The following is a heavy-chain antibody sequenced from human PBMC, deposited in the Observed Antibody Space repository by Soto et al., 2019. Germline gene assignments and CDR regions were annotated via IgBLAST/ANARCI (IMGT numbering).Heavy chain of an antibody. D-gene: IGHD4-17*01. Sequence: EVQLVESGGGLVQPGRSLRLSCAASGFIFDDYAMHWVRQVPGKGLEWVSGISWKSGTMGYAASVRGRFTISRDNAKNSLFLQMNRLRAEDTAFYYCAKGGGTVTTGNWFDSWGQGTLVTVSS. CDR3: AKGGGTVTTGNWFDS. CDR1: GFIFDDYA. J-gene: IGHJ5*01. CDR2: ISWKSGTM. V-gene: IGHV3-9*01.